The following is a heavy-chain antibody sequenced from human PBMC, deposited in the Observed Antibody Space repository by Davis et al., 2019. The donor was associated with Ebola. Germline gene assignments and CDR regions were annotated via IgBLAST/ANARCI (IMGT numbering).Heavy chain of an antibody. J-gene: IGHJ6*02. D-gene: IGHD2-2*01. CDR2: ISYDGSNK. CDR3: AKFGGYCSSTSCYAENYYYGMDV. CDR1: GFTFSSYG. V-gene: IGHV3-30*18. Sequence: GESLKISCAASGFTFSSYGMHWVRQAPGKGLEWVAVISYDGSNKYYADSVKGRFTISRDNSKNTLYLQMNSLRAEDTAVYYCAKFGGYCSSTSCYAENYYYGMDVWGQGTTVTVSS.